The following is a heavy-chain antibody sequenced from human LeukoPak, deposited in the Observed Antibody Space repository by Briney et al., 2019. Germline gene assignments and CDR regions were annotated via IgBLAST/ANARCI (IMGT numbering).Heavy chain of an antibody. J-gene: IGHJ6*02. D-gene: IGHD1-26*01. Sequence: EASVKVSCKASGYTFTSYDINWVRQATGQGLEWMGWMNPNSGNTGYAQKFQGRVTMTRNTSISTAYMELSSLRSEDTAVYYCARGFFNTGVGAPRAYYYYYGMDVWGQGTTVTVSS. CDR2: MNPNSGNT. V-gene: IGHV1-8*01. CDR3: ARGFFNTGVGAPRAYYYYYGMDV. CDR1: GYTFTSYD.